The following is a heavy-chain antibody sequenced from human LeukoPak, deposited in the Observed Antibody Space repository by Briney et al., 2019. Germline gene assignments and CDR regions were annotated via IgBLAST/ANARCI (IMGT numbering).Heavy chain of an antibody. CDR2: INPNSGGT. Sequence: ASVNVSCTASGYTFTGYYMHWGRHAPGQGLEWMGWINPNSGGTNYAQKFQGRVTMTRDTSISTAYMELSRLRSDDTAVYYCAKGGYSYGVTPGYWGQGTLVTVSS. V-gene: IGHV1-2*02. D-gene: IGHD5-18*01. CDR3: AKGGYSYGVTPGY. J-gene: IGHJ4*02. CDR1: GYTFTGYY.